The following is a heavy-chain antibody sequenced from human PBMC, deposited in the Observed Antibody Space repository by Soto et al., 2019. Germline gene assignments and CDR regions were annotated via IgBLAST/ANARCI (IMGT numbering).Heavy chain of an antibody. Sequence: PGGSLRLSCAASGFTFSSYSMNWVRQAPGKGLEWVSYISSSSTTIYYADSVKGRFTISIVNAKNSMYLQMNSLRAEDTAVYYFSWLYCRGGSCYSGDAFDIWGQGTMVTVSS. CDR3: SWLYCRGGSCYSGDAFDI. V-gene: IGHV3-48*01. CDR1: GFTFSSYS. J-gene: IGHJ3*02. D-gene: IGHD2-15*01. CDR2: ISSSSTTI.